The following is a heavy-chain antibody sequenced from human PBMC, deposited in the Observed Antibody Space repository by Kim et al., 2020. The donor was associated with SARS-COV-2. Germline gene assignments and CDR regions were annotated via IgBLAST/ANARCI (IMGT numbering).Heavy chain of an antibody. Sequence: ASVKVSCKASGYTFTSYSIQWVRQAPGQGLEWMGWINGGNGNTRSSEKFQNRVTFTRDISATTAYMDVSGLKSEDTATYYCARGRSSIYGSQNYSLYFD. V-gene: IGHV1-3*01. CDR3: ARGRSSIYGSQNYSLYFD. CDR2: INGGNGNT. D-gene: IGHD3-10*01. CDR1: GYTFTSYS. J-gene: IGHJ4*01.